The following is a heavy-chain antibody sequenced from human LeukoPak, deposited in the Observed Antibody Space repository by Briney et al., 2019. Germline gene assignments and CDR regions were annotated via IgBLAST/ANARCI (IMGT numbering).Heavy chain of an antibody. Sequence: SETLSLTCTVSGGSISSSSYYWGWIRQPPGKGLEWIGSIYYSGSTYYNPSLKSRVTISVDTSKNQFSLKLSSVTAADTAVYYCARVNWNYSRAFDIWGQGTMVTVSS. D-gene: IGHD1-7*01. CDR3: ARVNWNYSRAFDI. CDR1: GGSISSSSYY. V-gene: IGHV4-39*07. J-gene: IGHJ3*02. CDR2: IYYSGST.